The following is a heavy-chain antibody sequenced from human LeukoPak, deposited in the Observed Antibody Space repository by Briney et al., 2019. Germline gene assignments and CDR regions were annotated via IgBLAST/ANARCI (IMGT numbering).Heavy chain of an antibody. D-gene: IGHD2-21*02. J-gene: IGHJ4*02. CDR1: GGSISSGDYY. Sequence: PSETLSLTCTVSGGSISSGDYYWSWIRQPPGKGLEWIGYIYYSGSTYYNPSLKSRVTISVDTSKNQFSLKLSSVTAADTAVYYCARGGLNIVVVTDPFDYWGQGTLVTVSS. CDR2: IYYSGST. CDR3: ARGGLNIVVVTDPFDY. V-gene: IGHV4-30-4*08.